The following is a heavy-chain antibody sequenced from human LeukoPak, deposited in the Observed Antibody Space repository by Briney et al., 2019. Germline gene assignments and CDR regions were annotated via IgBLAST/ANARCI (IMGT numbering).Heavy chain of an antibody. J-gene: IGHJ5*02. CDR2: IKQDGSEK. D-gene: IGHD2-2*01. CDR1: GFTFSSYR. V-gene: IGHV3-7*01. Sequence: GGSLRLSCAASGFTFSSYRMSWVRQAPGKGLEWAANIKQDGSEKYYVDSVKGRFTISRDNAKNSLYLQMNSLRAEDTAVYYCARETYCSSTSCYEGGWFDPWGQGTLVTVSS. CDR3: ARETYCSSTSCYEGGWFDP.